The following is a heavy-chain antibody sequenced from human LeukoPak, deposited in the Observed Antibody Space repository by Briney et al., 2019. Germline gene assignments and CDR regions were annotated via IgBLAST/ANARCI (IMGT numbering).Heavy chain of an antibody. D-gene: IGHD1-1*01. CDR3: ARNVGSGLDY. Sequence: ASVKVSCKASGYTFSSYYIHWVRQAPGQGLEWMGFINPSGGSTSYAQKFQGRVTMTRDTSTSAVYMELSSLRSEDTAMYYCARNVGSGLDYWGRGTLFTVSS. CDR1: GYTFSSYY. J-gene: IGHJ4*02. V-gene: IGHV1-46*01. CDR2: INPSGGST.